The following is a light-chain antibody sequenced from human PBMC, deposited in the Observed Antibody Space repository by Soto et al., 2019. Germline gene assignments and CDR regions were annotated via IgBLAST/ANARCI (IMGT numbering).Light chain of an antibody. J-gene: IGKJ2*01. V-gene: IGKV1-5*01. CDR1: QSINNW. Sequence: IQMTQSPSTLSASVGDTVTITCRASQSINNWLAWYQQKPGKAPKVVIYDASSLGSGVPSRFSGSGSGTEFTLTISRLQPDDFATYYCQQYNTNFGQGTKLEIK. CDR3: QQYNTN. CDR2: DAS.